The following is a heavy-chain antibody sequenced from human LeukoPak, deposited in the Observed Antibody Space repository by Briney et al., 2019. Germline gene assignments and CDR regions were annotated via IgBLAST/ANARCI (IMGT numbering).Heavy chain of an antibody. CDR2: INPNSGGT. Sequence: GASVKDSCKASGYTFTGYYMHWVRQAPGQGLELMGYINPNSGGTKYAQKFQGRITMTRDTSISTAYMELSRLRSDDTAVYYCARDGQGAGKTYDYWGQGALVTVPS. D-gene: IGHD6-13*01. J-gene: IGHJ4*02. V-gene: IGHV1-2*02. CDR1: GYTFTGYY. CDR3: ARDGQGAGKTYDY.